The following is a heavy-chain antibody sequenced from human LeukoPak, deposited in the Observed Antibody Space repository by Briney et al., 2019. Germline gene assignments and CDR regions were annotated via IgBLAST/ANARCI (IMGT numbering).Heavy chain of an antibody. Sequence: SETLSLTCAVSGYSISSGYYWGWIRQPPGKGLEWIGSIYHSGSTYYNPSLKSRVTISVDTSKNQFSLKLSSVTAADTAVYYCARHPDEAASEYWGQGTLVTVSS. CDR2: IYHSGST. V-gene: IGHV4-38-2*01. J-gene: IGHJ4*02. CDR3: ARHPDEAASEY. D-gene: IGHD6-13*01. CDR1: GYSISSGYY.